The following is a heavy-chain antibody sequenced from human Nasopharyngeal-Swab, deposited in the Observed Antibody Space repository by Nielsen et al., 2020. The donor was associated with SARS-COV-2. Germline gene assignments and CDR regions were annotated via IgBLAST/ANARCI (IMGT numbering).Heavy chain of an antibody. CDR3: AIGKSGSYPFDY. D-gene: IGHD1-26*01. CDR1: GFTFSSYS. Sequence: GESLKISCAASGFTFSSYSMNWVRQAPGKGLEWVSSISSSSSYIYYADSVKGRFTISRDNSKNTLYLQMNSLRAEDTAVYYCAIGKSGSYPFDYWGQGTLVTVSS. J-gene: IGHJ4*02. V-gene: IGHV3-21*04. CDR2: ISSSSSYI.